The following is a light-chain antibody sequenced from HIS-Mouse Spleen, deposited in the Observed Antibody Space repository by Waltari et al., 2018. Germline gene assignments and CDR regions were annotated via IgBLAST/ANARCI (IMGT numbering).Light chain of an antibody. CDR1: SSDVGRYNL. CDR2: EGS. J-gene: IGLJ3*02. Sequence: QSALTQPASVSGSPGQPITISCTGTSSDVGRYNLVSWYQQHPGKAPKLMIYEGSKRPSGVSNRFSGSKSGNTASLTISGLQAEDEADYYCCSYAGSSTNWVFGGGTKLTVL. V-gene: IGLV2-23*01. CDR3: CSYAGSSTNWV.